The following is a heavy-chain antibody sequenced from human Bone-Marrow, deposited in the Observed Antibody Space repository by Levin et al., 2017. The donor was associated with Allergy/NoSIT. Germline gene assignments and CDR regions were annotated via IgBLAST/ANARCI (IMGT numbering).Heavy chain of an antibody. V-gene: IGHV3-49*03. CDR2: IRSKAYGGTT. CDR3: TREKPGGGYSWSFDY. D-gene: IGHD5-18*01. Sequence: GGSLRLSCTASGFTFGDYAMSWFRQAPGKGLEWVGFIRSKAYGGTTEYAASVKGRFTISRDDSKSIAYLQMNSLKTEDTAVYYCTREKPGGGYSWSFDYWGQGTLVTVSS. J-gene: IGHJ4*02. CDR1: GFTFGDYA.